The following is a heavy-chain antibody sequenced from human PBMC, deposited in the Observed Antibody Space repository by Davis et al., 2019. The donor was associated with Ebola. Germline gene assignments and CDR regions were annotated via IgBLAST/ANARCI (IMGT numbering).Heavy chain of an antibody. J-gene: IGHJ3*02. Sequence: SETLSLTCAVYGGSFSGYYWSWIRQPPGRGLEWIGEVSHSGSTNYNPSLKSRVTMSVDTSKNQFSLKLSSVTAADTAVYYCARVGKTYYYDSSGYYELSAFDIWGQGTMVTVSS. CDR1: GGSFSGYY. D-gene: IGHD3-22*01. V-gene: IGHV4-34*01. CDR2: VSHSGST. CDR3: ARVGKTYYYDSSGYYELSAFDI.